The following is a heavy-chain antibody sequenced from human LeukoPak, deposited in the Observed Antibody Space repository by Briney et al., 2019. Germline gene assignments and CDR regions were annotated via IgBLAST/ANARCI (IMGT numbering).Heavy chain of an antibody. J-gene: IGHJ2*01. CDR3: ARGLDYYDSSAYPSRDWYFDL. Sequence: SETLSLTCTVSGGSISSYYWSWIRQPAGKGLEWIGRIYTSGSTNYNPSLKSRVTISVDTSKNQFSLKLSSVTAADTAVYYCARGLDYYDSSAYPSRDWYFDLWGRGTLVTVSS. CDR1: GGSISSYY. CDR2: IYTSGST. D-gene: IGHD3-22*01. V-gene: IGHV4-4*07.